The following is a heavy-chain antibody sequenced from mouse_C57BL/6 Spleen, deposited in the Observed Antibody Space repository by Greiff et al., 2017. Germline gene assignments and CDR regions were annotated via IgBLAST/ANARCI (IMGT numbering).Heavy chain of an antibody. CDR1: GYTFTSYW. CDR2: IHPNSGST. V-gene: IGHV1-64*01. D-gene: IGHD1-1*01. Sequence: VQLQQPGAELVKPGASVKLSCKASGYTFTSYWMHWVKQRPGQGLEWIGMIHPNSGSTNYNEKFKSKATLTVDKSSSTAYMQRSSLTSEDSAVYYCARPSIYYYGSSYGDYWGQGTTLTVSS. CDR3: ARPSIYYYGSSYGDY. J-gene: IGHJ2*01.